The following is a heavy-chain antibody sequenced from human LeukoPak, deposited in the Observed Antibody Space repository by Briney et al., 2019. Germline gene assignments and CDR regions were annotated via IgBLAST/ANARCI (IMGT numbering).Heavy chain of an antibody. CDR2: IRYDGGNK. V-gene: IGHV3-30*02. D-gene: IGHD1-26*01. CDR3: ARHSLRSGTFDY. Sequence: GGSPRLSCAASGFTLSSYGMHWVRQAPGKGLQWVAFIRYDGGNKYYADSVKGRFTISRDNSKNTLYLQMNSLRAEDTAVYYCARHSLRSGTFDYWGQGTLVTVSS. CDR1: GFTLSSYG. J-gene: IGHJ4*02.